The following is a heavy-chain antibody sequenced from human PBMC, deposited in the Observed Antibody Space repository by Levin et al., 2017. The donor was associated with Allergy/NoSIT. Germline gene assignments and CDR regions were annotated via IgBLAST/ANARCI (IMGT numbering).Heavy chain of an antibody. V-gene: IGHV3-74*01. Sequence: LASETLSLTCAASGFTFSEYWMYWVRQAPGEGLVWVSRIKTDGTIIAYADSVKGRFTISRDNAKNTLYLQMNSLRVEDMAVYFCARGGEGNTGLDYWGQGALVTVSS. D-gene: IGHD3-16*01. CDR2: IKTDGTII. CDR3: ARGGEGNTGLDY. J-gene: IGHJ4*02. CDR1: GFTFSEYW.